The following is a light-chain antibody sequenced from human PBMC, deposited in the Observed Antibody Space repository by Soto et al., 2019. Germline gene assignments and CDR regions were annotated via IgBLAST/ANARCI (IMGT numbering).Light chain of an antibody. CDR3: HQYDSSPLT. Sequence: EIVLTQSPGTLSLSPGERATLSCRASQSVSSSYLAWYQQKPGQAPRLLIYGASSRATGIPDRVSGSGSGTDFTITISRLEPEDFAVYSCHQYDSSPLTFGGGTKVEIK. V-gene: IGKV3-20*01. CDR1: QSVSSSY. CDR2: GAS. J-gene: IGKJ4*01.